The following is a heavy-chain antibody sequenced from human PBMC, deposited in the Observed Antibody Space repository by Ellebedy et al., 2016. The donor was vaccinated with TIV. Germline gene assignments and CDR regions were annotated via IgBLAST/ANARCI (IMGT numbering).Heavy chain of an antibody. CDR2: IDPRDSYT. CDR3: AILFGDCNSSPSVWSNCGT. J-gene: IGHJ5*02. Sequence: GESLKISCEASGYTFTNYWVTWERQMPGTGLEWIGKIDPRDSYTDYNPSFQCRVTISADTSISTVYLQWSSLKASDTAMYYCAILFGDCNSSPSVWSNCGTWGQGTLVTVSS. D-gene: IGHD2/OR15-2a*01. V-gene: IGHV5-10-1*01. CDR1: GYTFTNYW.